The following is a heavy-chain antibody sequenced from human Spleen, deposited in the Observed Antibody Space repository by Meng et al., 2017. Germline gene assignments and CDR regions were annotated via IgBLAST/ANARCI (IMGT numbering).Heavy chain of an antibody. CDR3: ARSSFSASPYYFGY. Sequence: QVQLQEYGPGLVRPSETLSLTCTVSGGSVSSGSYYWTWIRQPPGKGLEWIGYVYYSGSTYYNPSLKSRVTISVDTSKNQFSLKLSSVTTADTAVYFCARSSFSASPYYFGYWGLGTLVTVSS. D-gene: IGHD3-3*02. CDR2: VYYSGST. V-gene: IGHV4-61*01. CDR1: GGSVSSGSYY. J-gene: IGHJ4*02.